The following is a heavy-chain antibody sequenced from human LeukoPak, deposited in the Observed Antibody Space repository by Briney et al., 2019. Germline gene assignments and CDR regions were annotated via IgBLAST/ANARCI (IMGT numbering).Heavy chain of an antibody. Sequence: GGSLRLSCAASGFTFSSYAMSWVRQAPGKGLEWVSGISGSGGSTYSADSVKGRFTISRDNSKNTLYLQMNSLRAEDTAVYYCAKDFYSSGTVRPLSFDYWGQGTLVTASS. CDR2: ISGSGGST. V-gene: IGHV3-23*01. J-gene: IGHJ4*02. CDR1: GFTFSSYA. CDR3: AKDFYSSGTVRPLSFDY. D-gene: IGHD6-19*01.